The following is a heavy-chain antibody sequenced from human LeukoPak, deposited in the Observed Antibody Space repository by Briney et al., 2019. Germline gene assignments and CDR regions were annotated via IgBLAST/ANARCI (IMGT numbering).Heavy chain of an antibody. CDR2: IYYSGST. J-gene: IGHJ4*02. CDR3: ARAPLPNDTHDY. Sequence: SETLSLTCTVSGGSISSGDYYWSWIRQPPGKGLEWIGYIYYSGSTYYDPSLKSRVTISVDTSKNQFSLKLSSVTAADTAVYYCARAPLPNDTHDYWGQGTLVTVSS. V-gene: IGHV4-30-4*01. CDR1: GGSISSGDYY. D-gene: IGHD1-1*01.